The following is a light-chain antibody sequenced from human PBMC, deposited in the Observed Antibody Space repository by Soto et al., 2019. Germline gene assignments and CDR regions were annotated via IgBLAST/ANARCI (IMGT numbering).Light chain of an antibody. Sequence: QSVLTQPRSVSGSPGQSVTISCTGTRSDVGGYNYVSWYQQNPGKAPKLWIYDVSKRPSGVPDRFSGSKSGNTASLTISGLQAEDEADYYCCSYAGRYSWVFGGGTQLTVL. V-gene: IGLV2-11*01. J-gene: IGLJ3*02. CDR2: DVS. CDR1: RSDVGGYNY. CDR3: CSYAGRYSWV.